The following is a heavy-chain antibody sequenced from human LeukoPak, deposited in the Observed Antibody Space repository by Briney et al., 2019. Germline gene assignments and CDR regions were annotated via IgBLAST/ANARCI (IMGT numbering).Heavy chain of an antibody. J-gene: IGHJ4*02. CDR3: ARRAGAYSHPYDY. CDR1: GFTVSSNS. Sequence: GGSLRLSCTVSGFTVSSNSMSWVRQAPGKGLEWVSFIYSGGNTHYSDSVKGRFTISRDNSKNTLYLQMNSLRADDTAVYYCARRAGAYSHPYDYWGQGTLVTVSS. V-gene: IGHV3-53*01. CDR2: IYSGGNT. D-gene: IGHD2-15*01.